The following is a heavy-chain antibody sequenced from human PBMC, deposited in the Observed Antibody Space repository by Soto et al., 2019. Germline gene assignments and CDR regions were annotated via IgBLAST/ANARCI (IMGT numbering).Heavy chain of an antibody. D-gene: IGHD2-8*01. V-gene: IGHV3-30-3*01. Sequence: QVQLVESGGGVVQPGRSLRLSCAASGFTFSSYAMHWVRQAPGKGLEWVAVISYDGSNKYYADSVKGRFTISRDNSKSTLYVQVNSLRPEDTAVYYCARAPDIVLIRAFYYYGMDVWGQGTTVTVAS. CDR3: ARAPDIVLIRAFYYYGMDV. CDR2: ISYDGSNK. J-gene: IGHJ6*02. CDR1: GFTFSSYA.